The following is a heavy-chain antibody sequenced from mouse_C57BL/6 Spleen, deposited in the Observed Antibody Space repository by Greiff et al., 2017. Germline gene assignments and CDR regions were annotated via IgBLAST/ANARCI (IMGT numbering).Heavy chain of an antibody. CDR1: GFDIKDDY. CDR2: IDPENGDT. Sequence: DVQLQESGAELVRPGASVKLSCTASGFDIKDDYMHWVKQRPEQGLEWIGWIDPENGDTESASKFQGKATITADTSSNTAYLQLSSLTSEDTAVYYCTGGRDYWGQGTTLTVSS. V-gene: IGHV14-4*01. J-gene: IGHJ2*01. CDR3: TGGRDY.